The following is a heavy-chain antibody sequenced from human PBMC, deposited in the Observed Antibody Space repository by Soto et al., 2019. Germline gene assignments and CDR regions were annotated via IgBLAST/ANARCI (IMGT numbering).Heavy chain of an antibody. D-gene: IGHD3-10*01. CDR3: ARVVDMNTYVRICWFDP. CDR1: GGSISSGGYS. J-gene: IGHJ5*02. CDR2: IYHSGST. V-gene: IGHV4-30-2*01. Sequence: SETLPHTCAVSGGSISSGGYSWSWIRQPPGKGLEWIGYIYHSGSTYYNPSLKSRVTISVDRSKNQFTLKLSSVTAADTAVYYCARVVDMNTYVRICWFDPWGQGTLVT.